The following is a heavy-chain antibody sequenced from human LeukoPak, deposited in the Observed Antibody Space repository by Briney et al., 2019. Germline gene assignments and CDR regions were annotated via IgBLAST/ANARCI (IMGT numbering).Heavy chain of an antibody. CDR1: GYTFSRHG. J-gene: IGHJ4*02. CDR3: ARLWGSVSGYFDY. D-gene: IGHD2-21*01. Sequence: RGSLRLSCAVSGYTFSRHGMHWVRQAPGKGLEWVAAIWYDGSDNYYPDSVTGRYTISRDNSKNMLYLQMDSLRAEDTALYYCARLWGSVSGYFDYWGQGTLGTVSS. V-gene: IGHV3-33*01. CDR2: IWYDGSDN.